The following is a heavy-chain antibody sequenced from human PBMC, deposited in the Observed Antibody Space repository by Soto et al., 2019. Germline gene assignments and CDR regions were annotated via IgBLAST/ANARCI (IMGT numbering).Heavy chain of an antibody. CDR1: GFTFNNYA. V-gene: IGHV3-23*01. CDR2: ISGTGVST. CDR3: GKGNSKWGTGDAFDI. J-gene: IGHJ3*02. Sequence: GGSLRLSCAASGFTFNNYALNWVRQAPGKGLEWVSSISGTGVSTFYAGSAKGRFTISRDNSKNTLFLQMTSLRAEDTAVYYCGKGNSKWGTGDAFDIWGPGTMVPV. D-gene: IGHD7-27*01.